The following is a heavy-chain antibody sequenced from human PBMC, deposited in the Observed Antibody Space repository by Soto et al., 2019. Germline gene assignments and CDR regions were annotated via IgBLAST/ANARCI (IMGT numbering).Heavy chain of an antibody. CDR2: ISGSGGST. D-gene: IGHD3-3*01. CDR1: GFTFSSYA. CDR3: GKDITIFGVPPPNDWFDP. Sequence: EVQLLESGGGLVQPGGSLRLSCAASGFTFSSYAMSWVRQAPGKGLEWVSAISGSGGSTYYADSVKGRFTISRDNSKNTLYLQMNSLRAEDTAVYYCGKDITIFGVPPPNDWFDPWGQGTLVTVSS. V-gene: IGHV3-23*01. J-gene: IGHJ5*02.